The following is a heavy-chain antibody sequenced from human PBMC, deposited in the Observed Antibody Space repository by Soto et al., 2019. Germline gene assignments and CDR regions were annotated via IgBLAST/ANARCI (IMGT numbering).Heavy chain of an antibody. CDR1: GFTFSSDW. Sequence: EVQLVESGGGLVQPGGSLRLSCAVSGFTFSSDWMHWVRQAPGKGLVWVSRINSDGSSTSYADSVKGRFTISRDNAKNTLYLQMNRLRAEDTAVYYCASTVVTGYWGQGTLVTVSS. V-gene: IGHV3-74*01. CDR2: INSDGSST. J-gene: IGHJ4*02. D-gene: IGHD2-15*01. CDR3: ASTVVTGY.